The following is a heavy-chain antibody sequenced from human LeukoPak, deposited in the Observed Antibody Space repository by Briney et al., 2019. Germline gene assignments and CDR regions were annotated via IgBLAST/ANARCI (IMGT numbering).Heavy chain of an antibody. D-gene: IGHD3-10*01. V-gene: IGHV4-34*01. J-gene: IGHJ2*01. CDR2: INHSGST. Sequence: SETLSLTCAVYGGPFSGYYWSWIRQPPGKGLEWIGEINHSGSTNYNPSLKSRVTISVDTSKNQFSLKLSSVTAADTAVYYCARGRGHGSGSYYNPRYWYFDLWGRGTLVTVSS. CDR3: ARGRGHGSGSYYNPRYWYFDL. CDR1: GGPFSGYY.